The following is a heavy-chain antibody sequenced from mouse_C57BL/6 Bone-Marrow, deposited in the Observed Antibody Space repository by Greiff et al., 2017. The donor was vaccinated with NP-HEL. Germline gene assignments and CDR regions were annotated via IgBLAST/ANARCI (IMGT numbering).Heavy chain of an antibody. V-gene: IGHV1-26*01. CDR1: GYTFTDYY. CDR2: INPNNGGT. Sequence: EVKLQQSGPELVKPGASVKISCKASGYTFTDYYMNWVKQSHGKSLEWIGDINPNNGGTSYNQKFKGKATLTVDKSSSTAYMELRSLTSEDSAVYYCFITTVVATKSFDYWGQGTTLTVSS. J-gene: IGHJ2*01. CDR3: FITTVVATKSFDY. D-gene: IGHD1-1*01.